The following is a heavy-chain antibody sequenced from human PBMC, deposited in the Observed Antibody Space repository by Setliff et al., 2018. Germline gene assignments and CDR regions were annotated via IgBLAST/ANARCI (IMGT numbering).Heavy chain of an antibody. CDR3: ATSWGATPFDY. CDR1: GYSFAKYA. CDR2: INAGNGNT. Sequence: GASVKVSCKASGYSFAKYALHWVRQAPGQRLEWMGWINAGNGNTNYAQKLQGRVTMTTDTSTSTAYMELRSLRSDDTAVYYCATSWGATPFDYWGQGTLVTVSS. V-gene: IGHV1-3*01. D-gene: IGHD1-26*01. J-gene: IGHJ4*02.